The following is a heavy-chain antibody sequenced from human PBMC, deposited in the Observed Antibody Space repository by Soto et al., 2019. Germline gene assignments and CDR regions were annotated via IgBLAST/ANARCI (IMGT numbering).Heavy chain of an antibody. CDR2: IFDNGDV. D-gene: IGHD3-16*01. CDR3: ARGWGSKWYYFDS. J-gene: IGHJ4*02. V-gene: IGHV4-59*01. Sequence: SETLSLTCTVSGVSSTSFYWSWIRQSPGKGLEWIGYIFDNGDVKYNPSLMSRLTMSIDMSKNVFSLRLKSVTAADTAMYYCARGWGSKWYYFDSWGEGTLVTVSS. CDR1: GVSSTSFY.